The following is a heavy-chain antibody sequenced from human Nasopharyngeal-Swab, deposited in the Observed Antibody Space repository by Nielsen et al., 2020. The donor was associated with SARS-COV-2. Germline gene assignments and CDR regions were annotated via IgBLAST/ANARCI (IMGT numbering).Heavy chain of an antibody. J-gene: IGHJ6*02. V-gene: IGHV3-23*01. CDR3: AKGGHCGGGSCYSLPYNYYFGMDV. CDR2: ISDNGGST. CDR1: GLTLSSYA. D-gene: IGHD2-15*01. Sequence: GGSLRLSCEASGLTLSSYAMTWVRQAPGKGMEWVSGISDNGGSTNYAGSVKGRFTISRDESKNTVYLQMNSLRAEDSAIYYCAKGGHCGGGSCYSLPYNYYFGMDVWGQGTTVTVSS.